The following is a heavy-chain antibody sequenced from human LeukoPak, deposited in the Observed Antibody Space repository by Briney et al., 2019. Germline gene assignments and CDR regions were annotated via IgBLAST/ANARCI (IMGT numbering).Heavy chain of an antibody. V-gene: IGHV1-2*02. CDR2: INPNTGTT. Sequence: ASMKVSCKASGYTFPGYYIHWVRQAPGQGLEWMGRINPNTGTTKYAQKFQGRVTMTTDTSISTAYMELNRLTTDDTAVFYCARSGEYSSSWFLYWGQGTLLTVSS. CDR3: ARSGEYSSSWFLY. D-gene: IGHD6-13*01. CDR1: GYTFPGYY. J-gene: IGHJ4*02.